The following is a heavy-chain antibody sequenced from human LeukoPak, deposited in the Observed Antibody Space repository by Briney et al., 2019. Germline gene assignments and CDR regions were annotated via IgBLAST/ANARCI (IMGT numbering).Heavy chain of an antibody. V-gene: IGHV3-20*04. D-gene: IGHD3-10*01. CDR2: ISWDGAS. J-gene: IGHJ4*02. Sequence: PGGSLRLSCATSGLSIADYGMSWVRHVPGKGLEWGAGISWDGASGYSDSVKGRFTISRDNAKNSLYLQMIGLRGEDTAIYFCARDLSATWFSLAFWGQGALVTVSS. CDR1: GLSIADYG. CDR3: ARDLSATWFSLAF.